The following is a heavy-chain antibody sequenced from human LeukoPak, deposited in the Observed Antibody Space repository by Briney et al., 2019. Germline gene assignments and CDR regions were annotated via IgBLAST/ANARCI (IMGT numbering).Heavy chain of an antibody. CDR2: INPKTAGT. J-gene: IGHJ6*02. D-gene: IGHD3-3*01. Sequence: ASVKVSCKAFGYTFIDYYIHWVRQAPGQGLEWMGRINPKTAGTNYAQRFQGRVTMTRDTSISTAHMELSTVISDDTAVYHCARGGENYDFWSGSYGMDVWGQGTTVTVSS. CDR1: GYTFIDYY. V-gene: IGHV1-2*06. CDR3: ARGGENYDFWSGSYGMDV.